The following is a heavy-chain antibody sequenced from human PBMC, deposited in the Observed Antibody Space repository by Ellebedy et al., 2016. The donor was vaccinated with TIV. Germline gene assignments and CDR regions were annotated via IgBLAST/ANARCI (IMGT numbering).Heavy chain of an antibody. CDR1: GFTFTNYA. CDR3: AKDGIYGDYAYFFAMDV. J-gene: IGHJ6*02. CDR2: ISGSGSDT. D-gene: IGHD4-17*01. V-gene: IGHV3-23*01. Sequence: GESLKISCAASGFTFTNYAVSWVRQAPGKGLEWVSTISGSGSDTYYADSVRGRFTISRDNSKNTLYLQMNSLRAEDTAVDYCAKDGIYGDYAYFFAMDVWGQGTTVTVSS.